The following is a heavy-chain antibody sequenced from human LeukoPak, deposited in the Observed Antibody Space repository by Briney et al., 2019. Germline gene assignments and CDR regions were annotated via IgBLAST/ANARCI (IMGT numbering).Heavy chain of an antibody. D-gene: IGHD1-26*01. CDR1: GFTFSSYA. CDR2: ISYDGSNK. J-gene: IGHJ4*02. Sequence: GGSLRLSCAASGFTFSSYAMHWVRQAPGKGLEWVAVISYDGSNKYYADPVKGRFTISRDNSKNTLYLQMNSLRAEDTAVYYCARDPEYSGSYLDYWGQGTLVTVSS. V-gene: IGHV3-30-3*01. CDR3: ARDPEYSGSYLDY.